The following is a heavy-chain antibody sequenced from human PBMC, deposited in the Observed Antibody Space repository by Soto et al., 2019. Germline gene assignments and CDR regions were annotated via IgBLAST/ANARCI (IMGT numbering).Heavy chain of an antibody. CDR3: ERYLGGYGYFAF. J-gene: IGHJ2*01. Sequence: QVQLQESGPGLVKPSETLSLTCTVSGGSVSSGSYYWSWIRQPPGKGLEWIGYIYYSVSTNYNPSLKSRVTISLDTSKNQFNPKLSSVTAADTAVYYGERYLGGYGYFAFWGRGTLVTVSS. CDR2: IYYSVST. V-gene: IGHV4-61*01. CDR1: GGSVSSGSYY. D-gene: IGHD2-15*01.